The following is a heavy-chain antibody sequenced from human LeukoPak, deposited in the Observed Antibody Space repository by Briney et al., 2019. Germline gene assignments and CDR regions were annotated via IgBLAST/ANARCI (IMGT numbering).Heavy chain of an antibody. V-gene: IGHV4-31*03. CDR3: ARDSSSYDSSGPLY. D-gene: IGHD3-22*01. Sequence: PSQTLSLTCTVSGGSISSGGHYWGWIRQHPGKGLEWIGNIYYSGRTYYNPSLKSRVMISVDTSKNQFSLRLSSVTAADTAVYYCARDSSSYDSSGPLYWGQGTLVTVSS. CDR2: IYYSGRT. CDR1: GGSISSGGHY. J-gene: IGHJ4*02.